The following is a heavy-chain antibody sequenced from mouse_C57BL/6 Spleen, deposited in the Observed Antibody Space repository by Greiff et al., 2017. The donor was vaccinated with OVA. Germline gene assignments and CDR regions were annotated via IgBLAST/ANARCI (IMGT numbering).Heavy chain of an antibody. D-gene: IGHD6-1*01. J-gene: IGHJ1*03. Sequence: EVKLMESGGGLVKPGGSLKLSCAASGFTFSDYGMHWVRQAPEKGLEWVAYISSGSSTIYYADTVKGRFTISRDNAKNTLFLQMTSLRSEDTAMYYCARLAHWYFDVWGTGTTVTVSS. CDR2: ISSGSSTI. V-gene: IGHV5-17*01. CDR1: GFTFSDYG. CDR3: ARLAHWYFDV.